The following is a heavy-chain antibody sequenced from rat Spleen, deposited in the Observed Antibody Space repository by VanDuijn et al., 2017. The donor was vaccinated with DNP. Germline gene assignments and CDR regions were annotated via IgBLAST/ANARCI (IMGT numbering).Heavy chain of an antibody. J-gene: IGHJ2*01. Sequence: EVQLVESGGGLVQPGRSLKVSCVASGFTFSDYYMAWVRQAPAKGLEWVAYIGSPAYAPYYTDSVKGRFAISRDNAKSTLYLQMNSLRSEDMATYYCVRWNSGHFDYWGQGVMVTVSS. CDR3: VRWNSGHFDY. CDR1: GFTFSDYY. D-gene: IGHD4-3*01. CDR2: IGSPAYAP. V-gene: IGHV5-22*01.